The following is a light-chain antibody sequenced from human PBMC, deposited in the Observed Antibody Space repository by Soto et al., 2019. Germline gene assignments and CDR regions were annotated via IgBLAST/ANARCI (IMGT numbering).Light chain of an antibody. J-gene: IGKJ1*01. V-gene: IGKV3-11*01. CDR3: HQRQRWPRT. Sequence: EIVLTQSPATLSSFPGDRVTLSCRASQYINTRLAWYQHRPGQAPRLLIYQTSIRAAGIPARFSASGSGTDFTITISDVQPEDFSLYYCHQRQRWPRTFGQGNKV. CDR1: QYINTR. CDR2: QTS.